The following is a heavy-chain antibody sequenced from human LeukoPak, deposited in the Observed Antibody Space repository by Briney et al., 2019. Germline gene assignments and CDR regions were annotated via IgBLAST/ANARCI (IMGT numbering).Heavy chain of an antibody. CDR1: GFSIRTCS. Sequence: GGSLRLSCAASGFSIRTCSVSWVRRARGKGLEGVANIKEDGSENSYVDSVKGRFTISRDNAKNSLYLQMNSLRAEDTAVYYCARGARPSQYHNMDVWGKGTTVTVSS. CDR3: ARGARPSQYHNMDV. D-gene: IGHD6-6*01. CDR2: IKEDGSEN. J-gene: IGHJ6*04. V-gene: IGHV3-7*01.